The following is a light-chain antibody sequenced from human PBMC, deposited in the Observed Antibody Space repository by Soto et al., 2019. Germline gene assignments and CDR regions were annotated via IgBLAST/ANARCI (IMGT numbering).Light chain of an antibody. CDR2: GAS. CDR3: QQSGSSFYT. Sequence: EIVLTQSPGTLSLSPGERATLSCRASQSVSSAYLAWYQQIPGQAPRLLIYGASSRATGIPDRFSGSGSGTKFTLTIIGLEPEDFSVYYCQQSGSSFYTFGQGTKLEIK. V-gene: IGKV3-20*01. CDR1: QSVSSAY. J-gene: IGKJ2*01.